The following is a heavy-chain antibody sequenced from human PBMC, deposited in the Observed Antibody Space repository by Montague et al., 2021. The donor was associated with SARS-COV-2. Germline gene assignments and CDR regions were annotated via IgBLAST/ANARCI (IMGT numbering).Heavy chain of an antibody. D-gene: IGHD1-7*01. Sequence: CAISGDSVSRNNPAWNWIRQSPSRGLEWLGRIYYGSSWNTDYAVSVKSRITIGPDTSKNQFSLHLNSVTPEDTAVYYCARGWNYAFDIWSQGTMVTVSS. V-gene: IGHV6-1*01. CDR3: ARGWNYAFDI. J-gene: IGHJ3*02. CDR1: GDSVSRNNPA. CDR2: IYYGSSWNT.